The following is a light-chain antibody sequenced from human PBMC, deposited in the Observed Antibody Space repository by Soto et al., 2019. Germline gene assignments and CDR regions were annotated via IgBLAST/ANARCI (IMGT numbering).Light chain of an antibody. CDR3: QQYGRSPYT. CDR2: SAS. Sequence: EVVLTQSPGTLPLSPGERATLCCRASQSVSTSYLAWYQQKPGQAPRLLIYSASSRATGIPDRFSGSGSGTDFTLTISRLEPEDFAVYYCQQYGRSPYTFGQGAKLEIK. CDR1: QSVSTSY. V-gene: IGKV3-20*01. J-gene: IGKJ2*01.